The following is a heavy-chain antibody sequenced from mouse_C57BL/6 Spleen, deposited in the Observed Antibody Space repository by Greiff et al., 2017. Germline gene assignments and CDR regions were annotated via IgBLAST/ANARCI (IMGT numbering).Heavy chain of an antibody. CDR2: IYWDDDK. V-gene: IGHV8-12*01. CDR3: ARKDYDGYYGAMDY. D-gene: IGHD2-3*01. Sequence: QVTLKECGPGILQSSQTLSLTCSFSGFSLSTSGMGVSWIRQPSGKGLEWLAHIYWDDDKRYNPSLKSRLTISKDTSRNQVFLKITSVDTADTATYYCARKDYDGYYGAMDYWGQGTSVTVSS. J-gene: IGHJ4*01. CDR1: GFSLSTSGMG.